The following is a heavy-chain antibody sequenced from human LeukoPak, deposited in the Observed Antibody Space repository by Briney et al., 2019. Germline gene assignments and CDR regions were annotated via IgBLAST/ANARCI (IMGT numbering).Heavy chain of an antibody. CDR3: ASVLYYDFWSGYYTLDY. Sequence: ASVKVSCKASGYTFNSYGFSWVRQAPGRGLEWLGWISAYKGNTNYAQNLQGRVTMTTDTSTSTAYMELSSLRSEDTAVYYCASVLYYDFWSGYYTLDYWGQGTLVTVSS. V-gene: IGHV1-18*01. CDR1: GYTFNSYG. CDR2: ISAYKGNT. J-gene: IGHJ4*02. D-gene: IGHD3-3*01.